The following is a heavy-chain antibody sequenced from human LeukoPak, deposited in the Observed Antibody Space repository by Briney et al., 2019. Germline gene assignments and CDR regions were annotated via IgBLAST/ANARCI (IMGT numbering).Heavy chain of an antibody. V-gene: IGHV4-34*01. CDR2: INHSGST. CDR3: ARGGRYYYGSGSPFDY. Sequence: PSETLSLTCAVYGGSFSGYYWSWTRQPPGKGLEWIGEINHSGSTNYNPSLKSRVTISVDTSKNQFSLKLSSVTAADTAVYYCARGGRYYYGSGSPFDYWGQGTLVTVSS. CDR1: GGSFSGYY. D-gene: IGHD3-10*01. J-gene: IGHJ4*02.